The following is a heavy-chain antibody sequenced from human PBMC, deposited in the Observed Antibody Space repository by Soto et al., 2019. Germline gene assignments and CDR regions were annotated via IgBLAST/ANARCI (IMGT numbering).Heavy chain of an antibody. Sequence: PGGSLRLPYAASGFTFSNHWMHWVRQAPGKGLVWVSRISSDGSSTNYADSVKGRFTTSRDNAKNTLYLQMSSLRAEDTAVYYCARDPEYSYVFDYWGQGTLVTVSS. J-gene: IGHJ4*02. CDR2: ISSDGSST. CDR1: GFTFSNHW. CDR3: ARDPEYSYVFDY. D-gene: IGHD5-18*01. V-gene: IGHV3-74*01.